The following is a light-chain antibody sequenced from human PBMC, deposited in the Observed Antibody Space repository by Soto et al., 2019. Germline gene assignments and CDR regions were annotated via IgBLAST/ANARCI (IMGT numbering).Light chain of an antibody. J-gene: IGKJ2*01. CDR3: QQYESSCALYT. CDR1: QSIGLW. CDR2: KAT. Sequence: DIQLTQSPSTLSVSVGDRVTITCRTSQSIGLWLAWYQQKPGRAPDLLIYKATTLQRGVPSRFSGSATGTEFTLTISSLQPEDVATYYCQQYESSCALYTFGQGTKLEI. V-gene: IGKV1-5*03.